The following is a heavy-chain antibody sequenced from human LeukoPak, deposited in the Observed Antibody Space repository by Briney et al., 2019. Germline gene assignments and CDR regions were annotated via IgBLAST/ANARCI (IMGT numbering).Heavy chain of an antibody. CDR2: IRTSGNT. D-gene: IGHD1-1*01. CDR3: VRDWNGDYFDY. CDR1: GDSISSGSYY. J-gene: IGHJ4*02. Sequence: SETLSLTCIVSGDSISSGSYYWTWLRQPAGKGLEWIGRIRTSGNTNYSPSLKSRVTISRDTSKNQFSLRLTSVTAGDTAVYYCVRDWNGDYFDYWGQGTLVTVSS. V-gene: IGHV4-61*02.